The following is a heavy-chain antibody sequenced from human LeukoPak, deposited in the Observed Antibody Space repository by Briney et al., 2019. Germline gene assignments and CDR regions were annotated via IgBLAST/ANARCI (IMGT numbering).Heavy chain of an antibody. J-gene: IGHJ4*02. V-gene: IGHV4-31*03. D-gene: IGHD5-24*01. CDR3: TRGRDAYKVGY. CDR1: GGSISSGGYY. CDR2: IYYSGST. Sequence: SETLSLTCTVSGGSISSGGYYWSWIRQHPGKGLEWIGYIYYSGSTYFNPSLKSRVTISVDTSKNQFSLNLSSVTAADTAVYYCTRGRDAYKVGYWGQGTLVTVSS.